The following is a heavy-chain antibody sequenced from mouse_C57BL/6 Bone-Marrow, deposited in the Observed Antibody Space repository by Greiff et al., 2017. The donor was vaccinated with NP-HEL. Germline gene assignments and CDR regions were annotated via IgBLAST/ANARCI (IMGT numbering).Heavy chain of an antibody. CDR2: ISNGGGST. D-gene: IGHD2-5*01. Sequence: EVQGVESGGGLVQPGGSLKLSCAASGFTFSDYYMYWVRQTPEKRLGWVAYISNGGGSTYYPDTVKGRFTISRDNAKNTLYLQMSRLKSEDTAMYYCARQAYYSNFGFAYWGQGTLVTVSA. CDR3: ARQAYYSNFGFAY. CDR1: GFTFSDYY. V-gene: IGHV5-12*01. J-gene: IGHJ3*01.